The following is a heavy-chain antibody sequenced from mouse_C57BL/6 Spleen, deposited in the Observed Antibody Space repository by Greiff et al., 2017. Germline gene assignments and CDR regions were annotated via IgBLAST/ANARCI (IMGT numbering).Heavy chain of an antibody. J-gene: IGHJ4*01. Sequence: EVQLQQSGAELVRPGASVKLSCTASGFNIKDDYMHWVKQRPEQGLAWIGWIDPENGDTEYASKFQGKATITADTSSNTAYLQLSSLTSEDTAVYYCTQVTPYYYAMDYWGQGTSVTVSS. CDR1: GFNIKDDY. CDR3: TQVTPYYYAMDY. CDR2: IDPENGDT. V-gene: IGHV14-4*01. D-gene: IGHD2-2*01.